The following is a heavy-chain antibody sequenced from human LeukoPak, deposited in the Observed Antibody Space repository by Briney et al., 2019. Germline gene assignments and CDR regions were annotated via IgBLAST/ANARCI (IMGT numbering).Heavy chain of an antibody. V-gene: IGHV3-23*01. Sequence: GGSLRLSCVGSGFTFSSHTMSWVRQAPEKGLEWVSGIYESGQTTHYADSVKGRFSISRDNSKNTLYLQMDSLRGEDTAIYYCAKDYRIGYSDHFDYWGQGALVTVSS. CDR3: AKDYRIGYSDHFDY. CDR2: IYESGQTT. CDR1: GFTFSSHT. J-gene: IGHJ4*02. D-gene: IGHD2-21*01.